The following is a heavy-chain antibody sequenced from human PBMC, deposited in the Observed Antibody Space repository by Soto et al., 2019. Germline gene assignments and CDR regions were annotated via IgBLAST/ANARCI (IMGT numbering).Heavy chain of an antibody. V-gene: IGHV5-51*01. CDR1: GYSFTSYW. CDR3: ARQAPRYYDFWSGYYRAPYGMDF. J-gene: IGHJ6*02. D-gene: IGHD3-3*01. CDR2: IYPGDSDT. Sequence: GESLKISCKGSGYSFTSYWIGWVRQMPGKGLEWMGIIYPGDSDTRYSPSFQGQVTISADKSISTAYLQWSSLKASDTAMYYCARQAPRYYDFWSGYYRAPYGMDFWGQGTTVTVSS.